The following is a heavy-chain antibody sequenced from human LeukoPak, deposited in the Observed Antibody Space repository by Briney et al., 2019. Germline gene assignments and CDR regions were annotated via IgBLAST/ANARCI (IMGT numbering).Heavy chain of an antibody. CDR2: MIPILGIA. V-gene: IGHV1-69*04. Sequence: SSVKVSCKASGGTFSSYAISWVRQAPGQGLEWMGRMIPILGIANYAQKFQGRVTITADKSTSTAYMELSSLRSEDTAVYYCASYYDSSGYYSAGSWGQGTLVTVSS. J-gene: IGHJ4*02. CDR1: GGTFSSYA. D-gene: IGHD3-22*01. CDR3: ASYYDSSGYYSAGS.